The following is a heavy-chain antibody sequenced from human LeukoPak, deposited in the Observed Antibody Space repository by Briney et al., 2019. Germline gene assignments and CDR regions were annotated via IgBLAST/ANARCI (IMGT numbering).Heavy chain of an antibody. J-gene: IGHJ5*02. D-gene: IGHD4-17*01. CDR2: ISAYNGNT. CDR3: AKGPLRGPENWFDP. V-gene: IGHV1-18*01. CDR1: GYTFTSYG. Sequence: ASVKVSCKASGYTFTSYGISWVRQAPGQGLEWMGWISAYNGNTNYAQKLQGRVTMTTDTSTSTAYMELRSLRAEDTAVYYCAKGPLRGPENWFDPWGQGTLVTVSS.